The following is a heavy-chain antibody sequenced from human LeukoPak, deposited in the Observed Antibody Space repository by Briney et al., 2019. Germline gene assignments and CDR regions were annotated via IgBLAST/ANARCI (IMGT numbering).Heavy chain of an antibody. CDR2: IYHSEST. Sequence: SETLSLTCAVSGGSISSTNWWNWVRQPPGKGLEWFGEIYHSESTNYNPSLKSRVTISVDKSKNQFSLKLSSVTAADTAVYYCARQYYDILTGYYHLDYWGQGTLVTVSS. CDR1: GGSISSTNW. CDR3: ARQYYDILTGYYHLDY. D-gene: IGHD3-9*01. J-gene: IGHJ4*02. V-gene: IGHV4-4*02.